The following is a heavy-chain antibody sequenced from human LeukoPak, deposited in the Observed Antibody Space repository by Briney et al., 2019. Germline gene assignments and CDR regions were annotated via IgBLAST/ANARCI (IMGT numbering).Heavy chain of an antibody. D-gene: IGHD6-19*01. CDR1: GYTFTHYY. J-gene: IGHJ4*02. V-gene: IGHV1-2*02. CDR2: INPHSGGT. Sequence: ASVKVSCKASGYTFTHYYMHCGRQAPGQRLEWMGWINPHSGGTNHAQRFLGRVNMTRDTSISTAYMELSRLRSDDTAVYYCARAPYTSGCPGDYWGQGTLVTVSS. CDR3: ARAPYTSGCPGDY.